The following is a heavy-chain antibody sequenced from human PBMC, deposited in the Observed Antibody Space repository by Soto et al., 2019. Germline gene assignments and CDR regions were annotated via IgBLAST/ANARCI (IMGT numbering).Heavy chain of an antibody. CDR3: ARAGPVTTFGAYFDY. D-gene: IGHD3-10*02. Sequence: SETLSLTCAVAGGSISSSTWWSWVRQPPGKGLEWIGEVYHSGSTNYNPSLKSRVTISVDKSKNQFSLKLSSVTAADTAVYYCARAGPVTTFGAYFDYWGQGTLVTVSS. J-gene: IGHJ4*02. V-gene: IGHV4-4*02. CDR1: GGSISSSTW. CDR2: VYHSGST.